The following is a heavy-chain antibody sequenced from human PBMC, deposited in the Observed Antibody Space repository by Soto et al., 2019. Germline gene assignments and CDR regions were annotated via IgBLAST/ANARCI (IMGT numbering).Heavy chain of an antibody. CDR1: GYTFTSYD. CDR2: MNPNSGNT. V-gene: IGHV1-8*01. J-gene: IGHJ6*02. Sequence: QVQLVQSGAEVKKPGASVKVSCKASGYTFTSYDINWVRQATGQGLEWMGWMNPNSGNTGYAQKFQGRVTMTRNTSISTAYMELSSLRSEDTAVYYCARGESSSWPPNYYYYGMDVWGQGPTVTVSS. CDR3: ARGESSSWPPNYYYYGMDV. D-gene: IGHD6-13*01.